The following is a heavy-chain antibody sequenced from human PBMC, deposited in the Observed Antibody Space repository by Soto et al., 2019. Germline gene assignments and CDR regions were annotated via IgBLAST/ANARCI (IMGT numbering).Heavy chain of an antibody. CDR2: ISSSGSTI. CDR3: ARDRRWPLYYMDV. V-gene: IGHV3-11*01. D-gene: IGHD2-15*01. CDR1: GFTFSDYY. J-gene: IGHJ6*03. Sequence: PGGSLRPSCAASGFTFSDYYMSWIRQAPGKGLEWVSYISSSGSTIYYADSVKGRFTISRDNAKNSLYLQMNSLRAEDTAVYYCARDRRWPLYYMDVWGKGTTVTVSS.